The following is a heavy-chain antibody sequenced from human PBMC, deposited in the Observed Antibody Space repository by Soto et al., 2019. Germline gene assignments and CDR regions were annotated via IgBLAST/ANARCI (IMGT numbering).Heavy chain of an antibody. J-gene: IGHJ3*02. CDR3: ARRGRGYCSAGSCYPNRAGNAFDI. CDR1: GGSISSSSYY. Sequence: SETLSLTCTVSGGSISSSSYYWGWIRQPPGKGLEWIGSIYYSGSTYYNPSLKSRVTISVDTSKNQSSLKLSSVTAADTAVYYCARRGRGYCSAGSCYPNRAGNAFDIWGQGTMVTVSS. D-gene: IGHD2-15*01. CDR2: IYYSGST. V-gene: IGHV4-39*01.